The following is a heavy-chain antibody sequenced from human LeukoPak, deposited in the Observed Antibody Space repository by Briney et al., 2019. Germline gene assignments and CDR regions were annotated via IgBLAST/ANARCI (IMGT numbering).Heavy chain of an antibody. CDR2: IRSKANSYAT. CDR3: AKNQVGGSYSVGFDY. V-gene: IGHV3-73*01. CDR1: GFTFSGSA. J-gene: IGHJ4*02. D-gene: IGHD1-26*01. Sequence: SGGSLRLSCAASGFTFSGSAMHWVCQASGKGLEWVGRIRSKANSYATAYAASVKGRFTISRDNSKNTLYLQMNSLRAEDTAVYYCAKNQVGGSYSVGFDYWGQGTLVTVSS.